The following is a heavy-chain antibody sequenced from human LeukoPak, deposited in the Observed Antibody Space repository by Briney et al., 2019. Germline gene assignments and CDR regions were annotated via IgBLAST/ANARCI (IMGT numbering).Heavy chain of an antibody. Sequence: ASVKVSCKASGYTFTGYYIHWVRQAPGQGLEWMGWIDPKSGGTNYAQNFLGRVTMTRDMSINTAYMGLTSLRLDDTAVYYCTREGSAWSLTYWGQGTLVTVSS. J-gene: IGHJ4*02. CDR2: IDPKSGGT. CDR1: GYTFTGYY. CDR3: TREGSAWSLTY. D-gene: IGHD6-13*01. V-gene: IGHV1-2*02.